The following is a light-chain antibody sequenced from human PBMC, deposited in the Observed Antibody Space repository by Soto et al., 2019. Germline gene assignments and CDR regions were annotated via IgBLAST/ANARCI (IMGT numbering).Light chain of an antibody. CDR2: DAS. CDR1: QSINTW. J-gene: IGKJ5*01. V-gene: IGKV1-5*01. Sequence: DIQMTQSPSTLSPSVGDRVTITCRASQSINTWLAWYQQKPGEAPKLLIYDASSLEGGVPSRLSGSGYGTEFTLTISSMQTDDFATYYCQQYNAYPITFGQGTRLEI. CDR3: QQYNAYPIT.